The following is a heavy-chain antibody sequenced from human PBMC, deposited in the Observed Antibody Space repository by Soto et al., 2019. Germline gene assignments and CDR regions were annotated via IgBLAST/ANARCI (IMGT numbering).Heavy chain of an antibody. Sequence: ASVKVSCKASGYTFTNYAIHWVRQAPGQRLEWMGWINAGNGKTKYSQKFQGRVTITRDTSASTAYMELSSLRSEDTAVYYCARVEGRTYYYDSSSERLSSFDYWGQGTLVTVSS. J-gene: IGHJ4*02. CDR1: GYTFTNYA. D-gene: IGHD3-22*01. V-gene: IGHV1-3*01. CDR2: INAGNGKT. CDR3: ARVEGRTYYYDSSSERLSSFDY.